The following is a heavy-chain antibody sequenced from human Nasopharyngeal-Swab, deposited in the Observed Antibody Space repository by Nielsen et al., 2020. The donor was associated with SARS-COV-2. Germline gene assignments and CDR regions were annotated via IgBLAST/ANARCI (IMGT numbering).Heavy chain of an antibody. D-gene: IGHD4-17*01. J-gene: IGHJ4*02. V-gene: IGHV3-23*01. CDR2: INGRGDNT. Sequence: WIRQPPGKGLQWVSLINGRGDNTFYSDSVKGRFTISRDDSMNTLYLEMNSLRAEDTAIYYCAKDHSVYGDYIDFRGQGTLVTVSS. CDR3: AKDHSVYGDYIDF.